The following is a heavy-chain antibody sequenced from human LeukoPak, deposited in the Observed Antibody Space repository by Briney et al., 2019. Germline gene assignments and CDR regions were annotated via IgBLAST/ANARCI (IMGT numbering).Heavy chain of an antibody. CDR1: GFTFSSYG. V-gene: IGHV3-30*18. J-gene: IGHJ4*02. D-gene: IGHD6-19*01. Sequence: GGSLRLSCAASGFTFSSYGMHWVRQAPGKGLEWVAVISYDGSNKYYADSVKGRFTISRDNSKNTLYLQMNSLRAEDTAEYYCAKSSSGWYYFDYWGQGTLVTVSS. CDR3: AKSSSGWYYFDY. CDR2: ISYDGSNK.